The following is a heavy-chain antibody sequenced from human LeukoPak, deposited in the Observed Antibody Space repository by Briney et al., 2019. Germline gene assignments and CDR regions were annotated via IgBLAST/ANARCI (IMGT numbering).Heavy chain of an antibody. J-gene: IGHJ4*02. CDR1: GFTFSSYG. CDR2: IWYDGSNK. D-gene: IGHD5-12*01. V-gene: IGHV3-33*01. Sequence: GGSLRPSCAASGFTFSSYGMHWVRQAPGKGLEWVAVIWYDGSNKYYADSVKGRFTISRDNSKNTLYLQMNSLRAEDTAVYYCARERGRGYSGYEAFDYWGQGTLVTVSS. CDR3: ARERGRGYSGYEAFDY.